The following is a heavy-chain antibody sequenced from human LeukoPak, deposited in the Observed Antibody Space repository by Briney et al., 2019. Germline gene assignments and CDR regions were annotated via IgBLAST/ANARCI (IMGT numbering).Heavy chain of an antibody. CDR3: VRDFWGALDY. CDR2: THRDGSST. J-gene: IGHJ4*02. D-gene: IGHD3-16*01. Sequence: GVALRLSCAAFGFTFSSYWMYWIRQAPGKGPVWFSRTHRDGSSTNYADSVRGRFTVSRDNAKNTLFLQMNSLRAEDTAVYYCVRDFWGALDYWGQGILVTVFS. V-gene: IGHV3-74*01. CDR1: GFTFSSYW.